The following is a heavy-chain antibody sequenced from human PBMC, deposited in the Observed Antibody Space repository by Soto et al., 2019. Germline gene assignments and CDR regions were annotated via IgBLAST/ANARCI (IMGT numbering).Heavy chain of an antibody. CDR1: GFTFSNAW. V-gene: IGHV3-15*07. Sequence: GGSLRLSCAASGFTFSNAWMNWVRQAPGKGLEWVGRIKSKTDGGTTDYAAPVKGRFTISRDDSKNTLYLQMNSLKTEDTAVYYCTTAGITIFGVVIMDYYYYYGMDVWGQGTTVTVSS. CDR3: TTAGITIFGVVIMDYYYYYGMDV. J-gene: IGHJ6*02. D-gene: IGHD3-3*01. CDR2: IKSKTDGGTT.